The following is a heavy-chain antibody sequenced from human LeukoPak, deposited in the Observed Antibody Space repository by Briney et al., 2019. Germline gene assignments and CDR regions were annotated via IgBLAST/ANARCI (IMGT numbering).Heavy chain of an antibody. V-gene: IGHV1-24*01. D-gene: IGHD3-22*01. CDR3: ATAEVYDSSGYYYVWFDP. CDR2: FDPEDGET. J-gene: IGHJ5*02. Sequence: RASVKVSCKVSGYTLTELSIHWVRQAPGKGLEWMGGFDPEDGETIYAQKFQGRVTMTEDTSTDTAYMELSSLRSEDTAVYYCATAEVYDSSGYYYVWFDPWGQGTLVTVSS. CDR1: GYTLTELS.